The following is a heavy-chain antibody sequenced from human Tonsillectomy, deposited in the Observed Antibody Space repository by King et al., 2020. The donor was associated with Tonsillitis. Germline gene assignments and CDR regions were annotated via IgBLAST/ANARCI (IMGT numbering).Heavy chain of an antibody. V-gene: IGHV4-34*01. D-gene: IGHD2-15*01. CDR3: AGTPTQDIVVVVAATPLPYYYYGMDV. J-gene: IGHJ6*02. CDR1: GGSFSGYF. CDR2: INHSGST. Sequence: VQLQQWGAGLLKPSETLSLTCAVYGGSFSGYFWSWIRQAPGKGLEWIGEINHSGSTNFNPSLKSRVTISVDTSKNQFSLKLSSVTAAETAVYYCAGTPTQDIVVVVAATPLPYYYYGMDVWGQGTTVTVSS.